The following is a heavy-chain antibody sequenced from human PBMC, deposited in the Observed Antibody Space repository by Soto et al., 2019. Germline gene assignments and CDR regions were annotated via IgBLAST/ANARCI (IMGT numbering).Heavy chain of an antibody. V-gene: IGHV3-9*01. CDR3: VKDYDSSGYYPDY. CDR2: ISWNSGSI. CDR1: GFTFDEYA. Sequence: EEQLVESGGGLVQTGRSLRLSCAASGFTFDEYAMHWVRQAPGKGLEWESGISWNSGSIGYADSAKGRFTISRDNAKNSLYLQMNSLRAEDTALYYCVKDYDSSGYYPDYWGQGTLVTVSS. J-gene: IGHJ4*02. D-gene: IGHD3-22*01.